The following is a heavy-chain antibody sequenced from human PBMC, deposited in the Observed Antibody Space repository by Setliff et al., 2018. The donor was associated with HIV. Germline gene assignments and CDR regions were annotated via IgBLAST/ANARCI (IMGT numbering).Heavy chain of an antibody. CDR2: ISGSGSTI. CDR3: ARHYYDNSLDY. CDR1: GFTFSSYS. Sequence: GGSLRLSCAASGFTFSSYSMNWVRQAPGKGLEWVSSISGSGSTIYYADSVKGRFTISRDNAKNSLYLQMNSLRAEDTAVYYCARHYYDNSLDYWGQGTLVTVSS. V-gene: IGHV3-21*04. D-gene: IGHD3-22*01. J-gene: IGHJ4*02.